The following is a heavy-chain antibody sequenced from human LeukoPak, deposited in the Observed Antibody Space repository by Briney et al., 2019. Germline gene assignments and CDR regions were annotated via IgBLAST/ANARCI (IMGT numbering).Heavy chain of an antibody. V-gene: IGHV1-18*01. Sequence: ASVKVSCKASGYTFTSYGISWVRQAPGQGLEWMGWISAYNGNTNYAQKLQGRVTMTTDTSTSTAYMELRSLRSDDTAVYYCARVETYYGSGTYSRHFFDIWGQGTLVTVSS. D-gene: IGHD3-10*01. CDR3: ARVETYYGSGTYSRHFFDI. J-gene: IGHJ4*02. CDR1: GYTFTSYG. CDR2: ISAYNGNT.